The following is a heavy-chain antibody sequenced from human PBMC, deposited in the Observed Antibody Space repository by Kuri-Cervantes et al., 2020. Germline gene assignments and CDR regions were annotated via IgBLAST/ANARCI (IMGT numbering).Heavy chain of an antibody. V-gene: IGHV4-34*01. CDR2: INHSGST. CDR1: GGSFSGNY. D-gene: IGHD3-3*01. CDR3: ARGGRHMTIFGVLLGGDYYYMDA. J-gene: IGHJ6*03. Sequence: SETLSLTCAVYGGSFSGNYWSWIRQPPGKGLEWIGEINHSGSTNYNPSLKSRVTISVDTSKNQFSLKLRSVTAADTAVYYCARGGRHMTIFGVLLGGDYYYMDAWGKGTTVTVSS.